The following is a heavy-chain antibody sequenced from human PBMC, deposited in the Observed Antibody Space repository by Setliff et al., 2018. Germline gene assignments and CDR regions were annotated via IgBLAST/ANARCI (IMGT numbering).Heavy chain of an antibody. V-gene: IGHV4-34*01. CDR3: ARGRNVAGRLLDS. CDR1: GDSISAAS. J-gene: IGHJ4*02. Sequence: PSETLSLTCNVSGDSISAASIMAWIRQPPGKGLEWVGEINHTGTTKYNPSLQSRVTISIDTSKDQFSLTVTSVTAADTAMYYCARGRNVAGRLLDSWGQGTLVTVSS. CDR2: INHTGTT. D-gene: IGHD6-6*01.